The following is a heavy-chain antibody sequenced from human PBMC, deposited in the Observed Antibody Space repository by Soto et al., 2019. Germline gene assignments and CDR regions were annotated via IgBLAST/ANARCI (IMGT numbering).Heavy chain of an antibody. Sequence: GGSLRLSCAASGFTFSSHSMNWVRQAPGKGLEWVSSISSSSSYIYYADSVKGRFTISRDNAKNSLYLQMNSLRAEDTAVYYCARDKLDDILTGPDYWGQGTLVTVSS. J-gene: IGHJ4*02. V-gene: IGHV3-21*01. CDR3: ARDKLDDILTGPDY. D-gene: IGHD3-9*01. CDR1: GFTFSSHS. CDR2: ISSSSSYI.